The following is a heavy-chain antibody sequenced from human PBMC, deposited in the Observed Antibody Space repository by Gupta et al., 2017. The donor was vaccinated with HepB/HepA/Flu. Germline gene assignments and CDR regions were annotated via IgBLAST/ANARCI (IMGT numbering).Heavy chain of an antibody. CDR2: IYYSGST. CDR1: GGSISSYY. Sequence: QVQLQESGPGLVKPSETLSLTCTVSGGSISSYYWSWIRQPPGKGLEWIGYIYYSGSTNYNPSLKSRVTISVDTSKNQFSLKLSSVTAADTAVYYCARDKSAFNDYGDYISSGGWFDPWGQGTLVTVSS. D-gene: IGHD4-17*01. CDR3: ARDKSAFNDYGDYISSGGWFDP. V-gene: IGHV4-59*01. J-gene: IGHJ5*02.